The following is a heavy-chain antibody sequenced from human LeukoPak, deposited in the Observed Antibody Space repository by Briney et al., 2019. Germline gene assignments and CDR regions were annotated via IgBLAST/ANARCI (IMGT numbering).Heavy chain of an antibody. CDR1: GFTFSDYY. V-gene: IGHV3-11*01. D-gene: IGHD3-10*01. J-gene: IGHJ4*02. CDR3: ARAAFGEWLLDY. Sequence: GGSLRLSCAASGFTFSDYYMTWIRQSPAKGLEWVSYISAGGTTYYADSVKGRFYISRDNANNSVYLQMNSLRGDDTAVNYCARAAFGEWLLDYWGQGTLVTVSS. CDR2: ISAGGTT.